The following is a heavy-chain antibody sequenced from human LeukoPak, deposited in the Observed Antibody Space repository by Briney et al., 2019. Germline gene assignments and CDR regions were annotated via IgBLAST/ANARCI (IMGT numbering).Heavy chain of an antibody. CDR1: GYTFTSYG. V-gene: IGHV1-18*01. Sequence: ASVKVSCKTSGYTFTSYGLTWVRQAPGQGLEWVGWLSPYSGNTNYAQKVQGRVIMTTDASTSTAYMELRSLRSDDTAMYFCTRVGGYSPSSTGGNAFDIWGQGTMVTVSS. CDR2: LSPYSGNT. J-gene: IGHJ3*02. CDR3: TRVGGYSPSSTGGNAFDI. D-gene: IGHD6-6*01.